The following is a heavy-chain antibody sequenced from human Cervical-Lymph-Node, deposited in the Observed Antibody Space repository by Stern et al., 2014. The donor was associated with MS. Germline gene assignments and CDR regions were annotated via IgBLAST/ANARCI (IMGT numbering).Heavy chain of an antibody. CDR3: ARGAIAVAGLYYYYGMDV. V-gene: IGHV3-33*01. J-gene: IGHJ6*02. Sequence: QVQLVESGGGVVQPGRSLRLSCAASGFTFSSYGMHWVRQAPGKGREWVAVIWYDGSNKYYADSVKGRFTISRDNSKNTLYLQMNSLRAEDTAVYYCARGAIAVAGLYYYYGMDVWGQGTTVTVSS. CDR1: GFTFSSYG. CDR2: IWYDGSNK. D-gene: IGHD6-19*01.